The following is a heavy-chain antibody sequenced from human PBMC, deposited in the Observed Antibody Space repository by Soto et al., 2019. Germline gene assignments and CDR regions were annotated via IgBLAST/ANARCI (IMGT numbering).Heavy chain of an antibody. V-gene: IGHV3-23*01. Sequence: EVQLLESGGNLVQPGGSLRLSCAASGFSFSTYALTWVRQAPGKGLEWVSGISASGATTYYADSVKGRFTISRDNSRDTVYLQMNSLRPEDTGVYFCAKDLHDFASFFFYGMDVWGQGTTVTVSS. D-gene: IGHD2-21*02. CDR2: ISASGATT. CDR3: AKDLHDFASFFFYGMDV. CDR1: GFSFSTYA. J-gene: IGHJ6*02.